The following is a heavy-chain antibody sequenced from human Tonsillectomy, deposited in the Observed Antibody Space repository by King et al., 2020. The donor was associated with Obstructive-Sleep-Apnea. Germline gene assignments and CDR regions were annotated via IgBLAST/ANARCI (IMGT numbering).Heavy chain of an antibody. D-gene: IGHD6-13*01. CDR2: IYHSGNT. CDR1: GYSINSGYF. J-gene: IGHJ6*02. CDR3: ARDWGAGNNYYYYYYGMDV. Sequence: QLQESGPGLVKPSETLSLTCTVSGYSINSGYFWGWIRQPPGKGLEWIGSIYHSGNTYYNPSLKIRVTISGDTSKNQFSLKLSLVTAADTAVYYCARDWGAGNNYYYYYYGMDVWGQGTTVTVSS. V-gene: IGHV4-38-2*02.